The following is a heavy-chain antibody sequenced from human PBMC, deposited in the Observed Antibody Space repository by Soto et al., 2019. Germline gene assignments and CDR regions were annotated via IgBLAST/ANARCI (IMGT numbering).Heavy chain of an antibody. V-gene: IGHV1-3*01. CDR3: ARSPRAKGAYYYYMDV. J-gene: IGHJ6*03. CDR1: GYTFTSYA. CDR2: INAGNGNT. Sequence: ALVKVSCKASGYTFTSYAVRWVRQAPGQRLEWMGWINAGNGNTKYSQKFQGRITMTRNTSISTAYMELSSLRSEDTAVYYCARSPRAKGAYYYYMDVWGKGTTVTVSS.